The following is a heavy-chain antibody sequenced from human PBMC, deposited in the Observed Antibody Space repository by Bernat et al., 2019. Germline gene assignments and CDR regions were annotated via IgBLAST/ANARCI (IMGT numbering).Heavy chain of an antibody. V-gene: IGHV3-66*01. Sequence: EVQLVESGGGLVKPGGSLRLSCAASGFTVSSNYMSWVRQAPGKGLEWVSVIYSGGSTYYADSVKGRFTISRDNSKNTLYLQMNSLRAEDTAVYYCARDHGIAARPVDYWGQGTLVTVSS. D-gene: IGHD6-6*01. CDR2: IYSGGST. CDR3: ARDHGIAARPVDY. J-gene: IGHJ4*02. CDR1: GFTVSSNY.